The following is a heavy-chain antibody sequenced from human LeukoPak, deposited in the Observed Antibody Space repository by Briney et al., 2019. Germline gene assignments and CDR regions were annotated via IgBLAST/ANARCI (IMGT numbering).Heavy chain of an antibody. CDR1: GFIFTKYW. V-gene: IGHV3-74*01. J-gene: IGHJ6*02. CDR2: VNSDGSAT. CDR3: TRDHGLDV. Sequence: PGGSLRLSCAASGFIFTKYWMHWVRQAPGKGLVWVSHVNSDGSATSYADPVKGRCTISRDNAKNMLYLEMNSLRVEDTAVYFCTRDHGLDVWGQGTTVTVSS.